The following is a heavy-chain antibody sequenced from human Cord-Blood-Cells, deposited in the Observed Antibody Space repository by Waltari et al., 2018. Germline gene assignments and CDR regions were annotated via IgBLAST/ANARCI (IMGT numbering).Heavy chain of an antibody. CDR1: GYTLTELS. D-gene: IGHD6-13*01. J-gene: IGHJ3*02. Sequence: QVQLVQSGAEVKKPGASVKVSCKVSGYTLTELSMHWVRQAPGKGLEWMGGFDPEDGETIYAQKFQGGVTMTEDTSTDTAYMELSSLRSEDTAVYYCATAVESSWYGTDAFDIWGQGTMVTVSS. CDR2: FDPEDGET. V-gene: IGHV1-24*01. CDR3: ATAVESSWYGTDAFDI.